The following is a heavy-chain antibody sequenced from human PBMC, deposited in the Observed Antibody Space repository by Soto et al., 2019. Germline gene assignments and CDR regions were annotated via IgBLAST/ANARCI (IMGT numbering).Heavy chain of an antibody. CDR3: VRGDNWNDEASDY. J-gene: IGHJ4*02. CDR1: GFMFSNHG. D-gene: IGHD1-1*01. Sequence: QVQLVESGGGVVQPGRSLRLSCAASGFMFSNHGMHWVRQAPGKGLEWVAVIWSDGNNRYYADSVKGRFTISRDNSKNTGYLQMNSLRAEDTAGYYCVRGDNWNDEASDYWGQGTLVTVSS. CDR2: IWSDGNNR. V-gene: IGHV3-33*01.